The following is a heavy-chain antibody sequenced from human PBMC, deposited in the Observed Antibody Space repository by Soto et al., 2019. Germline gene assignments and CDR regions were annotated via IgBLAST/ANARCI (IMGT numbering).Heavy chain of an antibody. D-gene: IGHD6-13*01. CDR3: TRDASRDSSARGWFDP. J-gene: IGHJ5*02. V-gene: IGHV3-21*01. CDR1: GFTFLSFT. CDR2: ISSNSAYI. Sequence: WGSLRLSCAASGFTFLSFTINCVRHSPLKWREWVSTISSNSAYIYYTDALRGRFTISRDNAKNSLHLQMNSLRAEDTAVYYCTRDASRDSSARGWFDPWGPGTLVTVSS.